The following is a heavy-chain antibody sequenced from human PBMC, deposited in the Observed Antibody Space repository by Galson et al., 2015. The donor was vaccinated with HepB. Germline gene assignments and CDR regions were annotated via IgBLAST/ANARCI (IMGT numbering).Heavy chain of an antibody. V-gene: IGHV3-15*01. CDR3: TTGLVIIGEDAFDI. D-gene: IGHD3-9*01. CDR2: IKSKTDGGTT. CDR1: GFTFSNAW. Sequence: SLRLSCAASGFTFSNAWMSWVRQAPGKGLEWVGRIKSKTDGGTTDYAAHVKGRFTISRDDLKNTLYLQMNSLKTEDTAVYYCTTGLVIIGEDAFDIWGQGTMVTVSS. J-gene: IGHJ3*02.